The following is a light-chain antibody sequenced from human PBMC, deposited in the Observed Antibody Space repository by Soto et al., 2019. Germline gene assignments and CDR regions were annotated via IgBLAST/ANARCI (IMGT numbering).Light chain of an antibody. J-gene: IGLJ1*01. Sequence: QSALTQPASVSGSPGQSITISCTGASDVGTYNLVSWYQHRPGKAPKLIIYEGTQRPSGVSNRFSASKSGDTASLTISGLQAEDEADYYCCSYAGSSTFDVFGTGTKVTVL. V-gene: IGLV2-23*03. CDR1: SDVGTYNL. CDR3: CSYAGSSTFDV. CDR2: EGT.